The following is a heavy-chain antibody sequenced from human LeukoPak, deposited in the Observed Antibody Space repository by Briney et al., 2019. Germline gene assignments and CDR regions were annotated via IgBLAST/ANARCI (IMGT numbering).Heavy chain of an antibody. Sequence: GGSLRLSCAASGFAVSNNYMTWVRQAPGKGLEWVSVIYSGGSTYYADSVKGRFTISRDISNNTVHLQMNSLSAADTAVYYCATNIVGGSHTQWLDSYYYYGMDVWGQGTTVTVSS. J-gene: IGHJ6*02. CDR1: GFAVSNNY. V-gene: IGHV3-53*01. CDR2: IYSGGST. D-gene: IGHD6-19*01. CDR3: ATNIVGGSHTQWLDSYYYYGMDV.